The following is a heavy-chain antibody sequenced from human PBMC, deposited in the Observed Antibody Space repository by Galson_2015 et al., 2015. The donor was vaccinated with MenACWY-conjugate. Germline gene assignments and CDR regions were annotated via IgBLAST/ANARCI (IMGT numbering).Heavy chain of an antibody. CDR1: GFTFDDYA. D-gene: IGHD1-26*01. Sequence: SLRLSCAASGFTFDDYAMHWVRQAPGKGLEWVSGISWNSGSIGYADSVKGRFTISRDNAKNSLYLQMNSLRAEDTALYYCAKDMASIVGATTADDYYYYGMDVWGQGTTATVSS. CDR2: ISWNSGSI. V-gene: IGHV3-9*01. CDR3: AKDMASIVGATTADDYYYYGMDV. J-gene: IGHJ6*02.